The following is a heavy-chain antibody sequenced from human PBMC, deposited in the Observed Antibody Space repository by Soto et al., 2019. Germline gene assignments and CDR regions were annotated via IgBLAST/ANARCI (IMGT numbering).Heavy chain of an antibody. CDR2: IYYSGST. D-gene: IGHD6-19*01. CDR3: ARQGGWYRNYYYYMDV. J-gene: IGHJ6*03. V-gene: IGHV4-59*08. Sequence: SETLSLTCTVSGGSISSYYWSWIRQPPGKGLEWIGYIYYSGSTNYNPSLKSRVTISVGTSKNQFSLKLSSVTAADTAVYYCARQGGWYRNYYYYMDVWGKGTTVTVSS. CDR1: GGSISSYY.